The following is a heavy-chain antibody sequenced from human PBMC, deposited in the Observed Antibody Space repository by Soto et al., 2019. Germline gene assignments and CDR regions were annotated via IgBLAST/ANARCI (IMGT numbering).Heavy chain of an antibody. Sequence: QVQLVESGGGVVQPGRSLRLSCAASGFTFSSCGMHWVRQAPGKGLEWVAVISYDGSNKYYADSVKGRFTISRDNSKNTLYLQMNSLRAEDTAVYYCAKDLYNWNRGPFDIWGQGTMVTVSS. CDR3: AKDLYNWNRGPFDI. CDR1: GFTFSSCG. D-gene: IGHD1-20*01. CDR2: ISYDGSNK. V-gene: IGHV3-30*18. J-gene: IGHJ3*02.